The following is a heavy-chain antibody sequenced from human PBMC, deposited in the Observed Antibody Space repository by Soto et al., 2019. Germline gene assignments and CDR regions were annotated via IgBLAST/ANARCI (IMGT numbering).Heavy chain of an antibody. CDR2: VSPKSGNT. CDR1: GYNFFDYG. V-gene: IGHV1-18*01. D-gene: IGHD1-1*01. Sequence: QIQLVQAGAEVKKPGASVTVSCKASGYNFFDYGVSWVRQAPGPGLEWMGWVSPKSGNTDYARKVQSRVTMTTDTSTRTAYMELRGMRSDDTAVYYCARGRTVSSIGPLLVWGQGTLVSVSS. J-gene: IGHJ1*01. CDR3: ARGRTVSSIGPLLV.